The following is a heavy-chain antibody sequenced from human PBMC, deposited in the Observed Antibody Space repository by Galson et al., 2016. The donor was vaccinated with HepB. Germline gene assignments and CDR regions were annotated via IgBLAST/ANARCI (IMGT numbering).Heavy chain of an antibody. CDR2: VSGSGDNT. CDR3: TMISWSTSSGFGF. V-gene: IGHV3-23*01. Sequence: SLRLSCAASAFTFSNYGMSWVRQAPGKGLEWVSAVSGSGDNTYYADSVKGRFTISRDNSRNTVYVQINSLRAEDTAIYYCTMISWSTSSGFGFWGQGTRVTVSS. J-gene: IGHJ4*02. CDR1: AFTFSNYG. D-gene: IGHD3-22*01.